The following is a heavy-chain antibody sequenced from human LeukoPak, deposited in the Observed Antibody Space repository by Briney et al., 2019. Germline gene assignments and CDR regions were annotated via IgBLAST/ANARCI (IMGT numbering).Heavy chain of an antibody. D-gene: IGHD3-16*01. CDR3: AREGQGGGFDY. CDR2: ISAYNGNT. CDR1: GYTFTNYG. Sequence: GASVKVSCKASGYTFTNYGISWVRQAPGQGLEWMGWISAYNGNTNYAQKFQGRITMTTDTSTSTAYMELRSLRSDDTAVYYCAREGQGGGFDYWGQGTLVTVSS. V-gene: IGHV1-18*01. J-gene: IGHJ4*02.